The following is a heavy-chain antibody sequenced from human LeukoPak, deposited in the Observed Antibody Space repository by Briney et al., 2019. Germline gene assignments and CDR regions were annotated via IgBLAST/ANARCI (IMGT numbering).Heavy chain of an antibody. CDR3: ARDLRWLQLLDY. V-gene: IGHV3-30*04. CDR1: GFTFSSYA. Sequence: PGRSLRLSCAASGFTFSSYAMQWVRQAPGKGLEWVAVISYDGSNKYYADSVKGRFTISRDNSKNTLYLQMNSLRAEDTAMYYCARDLRWLQLLDYWGQGTLVTVSS. D-gene: IGHD5-24*01. CDR2: ISYDGSNK. J-gene: IGHJ4*02.